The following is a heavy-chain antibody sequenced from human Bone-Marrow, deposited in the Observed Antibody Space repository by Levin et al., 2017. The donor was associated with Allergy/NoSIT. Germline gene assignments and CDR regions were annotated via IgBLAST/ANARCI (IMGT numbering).Heavy chain of an antibody. CDR2: INTNVGTT. J-gene: IGHJ4*02. V-gene: IGHV3-74*01. CDR1: GFNFYNYW. CDR3: ARVGRHPPGQGFDY. Sequence: GGSLRLSCAASGFNFYNYWMHWVRQAPGKGLVWVSRINTNVGTTNYADSVKGRFTISRDNAKNTLYLQMNSLRTEDTAVYYCARVGRHPPGQGFDYWGQGTLFTVSS.